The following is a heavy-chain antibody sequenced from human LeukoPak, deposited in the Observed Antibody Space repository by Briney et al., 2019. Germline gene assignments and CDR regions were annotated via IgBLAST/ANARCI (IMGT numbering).Heavy chain of an antibody. CDR3: ARGEQLALDC. D-gene: IGHD6-13*01. CDR2: ITYDGSNK. J-gene: IGHJ4*02. CDR1: GFTFSSYA. Sequence: GGSLRLSCAASGFTFSSYAMHWVRQAPGKGLEWVAVITYDGSNKYYADSVKGRFTISRDNSKNTLYLQMNSLRAEDTAVYYCARGEQLALDCWGQGTLVTVSS. V-gene: IGHV3-30*04.